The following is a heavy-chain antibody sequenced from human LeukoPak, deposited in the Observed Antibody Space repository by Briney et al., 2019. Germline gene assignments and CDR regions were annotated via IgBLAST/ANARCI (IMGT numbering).Heavy chain of an antibody. Sequence: PGGSLRLSCAVSGFTFSSCEMNWVRQAPGKGLEWLSYISSSGTTKYYADSVKGRFTISRDNAKNSLYLQMNSLRVEDTALYYCARAQTYGDSRLLLDYWGQGTLVTVSS. CDR1: GFTFSSCE. CDR3: ARAQTYGDSRLLLDY. V-gene: IGHV3-48*03. CDR2: ISSSGTTK. J-gene: IGHJ4*02. D-gene: IGHD4-17*01.